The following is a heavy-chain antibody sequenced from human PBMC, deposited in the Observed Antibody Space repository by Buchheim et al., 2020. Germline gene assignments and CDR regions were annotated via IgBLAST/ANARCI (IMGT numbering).Heavy chain of an antibody. Sequence: EVQLLESGGGLVQPGGSLRLSCAVSGFTFSSYAMSWVRQAPGKGLEWVSGISGSGGNTYYADSVKGRFTISSDNSKNTLYLQMNSLRAEDTAIYHCAKVLSIYSEKAAGYWGQGTL. CDR2: ISGSGGNT. CDR3: AKVLSIYSEKAAGY. V-gene: IGHV3-23*01. J-gene: IGHJ4*02. CDR1: GFTFSSYA. D-gene: IGHD3-22*01.